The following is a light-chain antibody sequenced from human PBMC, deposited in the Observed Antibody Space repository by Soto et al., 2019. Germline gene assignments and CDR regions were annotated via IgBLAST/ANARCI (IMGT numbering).Light chain of an antibody. J-gene: IGKJ1*01. CDR3: QQYHTYSGT. Sequence: DIQMTQSPSTLSASVGERVTITCRASQTIRSWLAWYQQKPGKAPKLLIYEASSLQSGVPSRFSGSGSGTDFTLTISSLQPDDFATYYCQQYHTYSGTFGQGTNVEIK. V-gene: IGKV1-5*03. CDR2: EAS. CDR1: QTIRSW.